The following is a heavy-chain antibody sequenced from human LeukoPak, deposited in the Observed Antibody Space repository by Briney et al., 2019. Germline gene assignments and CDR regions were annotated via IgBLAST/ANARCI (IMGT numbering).Heavy chain of an antibody. CDR2: IYSGGST. CDR1: GFTVSSNY. CDR3: ARDIRAAAGIDYYYGMDV. D-gene: IGHD6-13*01. J-gene: IGHJ6*02. V-gene: IGHV3-66*01. Sequence: GGSVRLSCVASGFTVSSNYMNWVRQAPGKGLEWVSVIYSGGSTYYADSVMGRFTISRDNSKNTLYLQMNSLRAEDTAVYYCARDIRAAAGIDYYYGMDVWGQGTTVTVS.